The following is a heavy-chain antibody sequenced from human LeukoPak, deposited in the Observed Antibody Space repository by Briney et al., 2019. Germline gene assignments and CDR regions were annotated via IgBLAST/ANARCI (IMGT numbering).Heavy chain of an antibody. V-gene: IGHV4-39*01. J-gene: IGHJ4*02. CDR2: IYYSGTT. CDR1: GGSISIYY. D-gene: IGHD3-10*01. Sequence: SETLSLTCTVSGGSISIYYWSWIRQPPGKGLEWIGSIYYSGTTYYNPSLKSRVTISVDTSKNQFSLKLSSVTAADTALYYCAKHYMGSSYNHGLDCWGQGTLVTVSS. CDR3: AKHYMGSSYNHGLDC.